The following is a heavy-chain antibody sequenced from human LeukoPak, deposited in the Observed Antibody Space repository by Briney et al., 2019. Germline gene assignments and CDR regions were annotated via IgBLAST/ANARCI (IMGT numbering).Heavy chain of an antibody. Sequence: PGGSLRLSCAASGFTFSGYGMHWVRQAPGKGLEWVAFIRYDGSNKYYADSVKGRLTISRDNSKNTLYLQMNSLRAEDTAVYYCAKDGSRLEGLPIDYWGQGALVTVSS. J-gene: IGHJ4*02. CDR2: IRYDGSNK. CDR3: AKDGSRLEGLPIDY. D-gene: IGHD3/OR15-3a*01. CDR1: GFTFSGYG. V-gene: IGHV3-30*02.